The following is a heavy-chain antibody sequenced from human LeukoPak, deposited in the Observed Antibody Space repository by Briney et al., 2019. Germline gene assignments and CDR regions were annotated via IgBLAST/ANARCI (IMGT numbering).Heavy chain of an antibody. Sequence: NTSETLSLTCTVSGGSISTSNYYWGWIRQPPGKGLEWIGNIFYSGSTYYGPSLKSRLTISLDTSRNQFSLKLNSVTAADTAVYYCARDRVGRFEESKGYYYYYMDVWGKGTTVTISS. CDR1: GGSISTSNYY. CDR2: IFYSGST. V-gene: IGHV4-39*07. J-gene: IGHJ6*03. CDR3: ARDRVGRFEESKGYYYYYMDV. D-gene: IGHD3-10*01.